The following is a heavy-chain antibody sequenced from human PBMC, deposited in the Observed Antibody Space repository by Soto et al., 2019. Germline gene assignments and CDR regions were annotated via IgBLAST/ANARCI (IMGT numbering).Heavy chain of an antibody. Sequence: ASVKVSFKVSGYTLTELSMHWVRQAPGKGLEWMGGFDPEDGETIYAQKFRGRVTMTEDTSTDTAYMELSSLRSEDTAVYYCARGRYGSGGYYYSYYMDVWGKGTTVTVSS. J-gene: IGHJ6*03. CDR1: GYTLTELS. V-gene: IGHV1-24*01. CDR3: ARGRYGSGGYYYSYYMDV. CDR2: FDPEDGET. D-gene: IGHD3-10*01.